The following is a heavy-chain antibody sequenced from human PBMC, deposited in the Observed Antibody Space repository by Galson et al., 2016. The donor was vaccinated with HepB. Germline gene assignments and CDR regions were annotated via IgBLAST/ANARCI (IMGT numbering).Heavy chain of an antibody. CDR2: VNYVGRA. Sequence: SETLSLTCGVFGGSLSGYYWSWVRQPPGMGLEWIGEVNYVGRANYNPSLRSRVTISVDVSNNQFSLNLKSLSAADTAGYYCAKTVTTSSPHDSNDLDVWGQGTTVTVSS. CDR3: AKTVTTSSPHDSNDLDV. V-gene: IGHV4-34*01. J-gene: IGHJ6*02. D-gene: IGHD4-17*01. CDR1: GGSLSGYY.